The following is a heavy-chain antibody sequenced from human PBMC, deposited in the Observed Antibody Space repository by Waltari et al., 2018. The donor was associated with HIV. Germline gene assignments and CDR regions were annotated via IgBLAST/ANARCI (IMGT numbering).Heavy chain of an antibody. D-gene: IGHD3-10*02. J-gene: IGHJ5*02. V-gene: IGHV3-9*01. CDR2: ISWRSGNI. CDR3: ARGPMYKWFDP. Sequence: EVELVEAGGALVQPGVSIRHSCGANGFRLDDYAMHWVRQAPGKGLEWVSGISWRSGNIAYADSVRGRFTISRDNAKNSLYLRMNSLRPDDTGFYYCARGPMYKWFDPWGQGTLVTVSS. CDR1: GFRLDDYA.